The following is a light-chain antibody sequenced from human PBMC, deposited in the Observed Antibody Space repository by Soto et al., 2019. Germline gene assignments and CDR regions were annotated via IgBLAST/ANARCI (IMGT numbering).Light chain of an antibody. CDR2: AAS. V-gene: IGKV1-39*01. J-gene: IGKJ1*01. CDR1: QSISSY. Sequence: DIQMTQSPSSMSASVGDRVTITCRASQSISSYLNWYQQKPGKAPKLLIYAASSLQSGVPSRFSGSGSGTDFTLTISSLKTEDFATYYCQQSYSTLRTFGQGTKVDIK. CDR3: QQSYSTLRT.